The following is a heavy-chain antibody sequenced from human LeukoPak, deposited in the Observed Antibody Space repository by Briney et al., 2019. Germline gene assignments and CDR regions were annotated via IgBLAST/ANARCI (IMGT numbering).Heavy chain of an antibody. V-gene: IGHV3-30-3*01. CDR1: GFTFSSYA. CDR2: ISYDGSNK. D-gene: IGHD3-9*01. Sequence: QPGGSLRLSCAASGFTFSSYAMHWVRQAPGKGLEWVAVISYDGSNKYYADSVKGRFTISRDNSKNTLYLQMNSLRAEDTAVYYCARATTDYDILTGTDAFDIWGQGTMVTVSS. CDR3: ARATTDYDILTGTDAFDI. J-gene: IGHJ3*02.